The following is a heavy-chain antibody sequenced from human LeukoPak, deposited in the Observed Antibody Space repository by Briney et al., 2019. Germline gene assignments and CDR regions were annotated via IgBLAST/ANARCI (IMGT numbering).Heavy chain of an antibody. V-gene: IGHV1-18*01. CDR2: ISAYNGNT. CDR1: GYTFTSYG. D-gene: IGHD3-22*01. Sequence: GASVKVSCKASGYTFTSYGISWVRQAPGQGLEWMGWISAYNGNTNYAQKFQGRVTMTRDTSISTAYMELSRLRSDDTAVYYCASEHYDSSGYYYSVGSEYFQHWGQGTLVTVSS. J-gene: IGHJ1*01. CDR3: ASEHYDSSGYYYSVGSEYFQH.